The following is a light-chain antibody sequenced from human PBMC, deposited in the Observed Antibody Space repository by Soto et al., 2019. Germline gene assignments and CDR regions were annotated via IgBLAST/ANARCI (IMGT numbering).Light chain of an antibody. CDR1: QSVASSY. CDR2: GAS. J-gene: IGKJ5*01. CDR3: QQYANSPLT. V-gene: IGKV3-20*01. Sequence: EIVLTQSPGTLSLSPGERATLSCRASQSVASSYLAWYQQKPGQAPRLVIFGASSRATGIPDRFSGSGSGTDFTLTISRLEPEDFAVFYCQQYANSPLTFGQGTRLEI.